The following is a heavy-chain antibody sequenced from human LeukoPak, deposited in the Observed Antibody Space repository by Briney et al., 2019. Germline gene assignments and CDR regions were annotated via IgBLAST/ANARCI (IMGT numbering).Heavy chain of an antibody. Sequence: GGSLRLSCAASGFTFSSYSMSWVRQAPGKGLEWVSYISSSSSTIYYADSVKGRSTISRDNAKNSLYLQMNSLRAEATAVYYCAKLGKYCSGLSCYKWGQGTLVTVSS. CDR2: ISSSSSTI. D-gene: IGHD2-15*01. CDR1: GFTFSSYS. J-gene: IGHJ4*02. V-gene: IGHV3-48*01. CDR3: AKLGKYCSGLSCYK.